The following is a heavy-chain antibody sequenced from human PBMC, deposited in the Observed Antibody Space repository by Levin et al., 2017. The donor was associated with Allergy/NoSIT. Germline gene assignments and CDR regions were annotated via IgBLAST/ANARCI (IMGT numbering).Heavy chain of an antibody. Sequence: SETLSLTCTVSGGSISSYYWSWIRQPPGKGLEWIGYIYYIGSTNYNPSLKSRVTMSLDTSKNQFSLKLTSVTAAGTAVYYCARDRVIVGTTNYYYGMDVWGQGTTVTVSS. J-gene: IGHJ6*02. CDR3: ARDRVIVGTTNYYYGMDV. V-gene: IGHV4-59*01. CDR2: IYYIGST. CDR1: GGSISSYY. D-gene: IGHD1-26*01.